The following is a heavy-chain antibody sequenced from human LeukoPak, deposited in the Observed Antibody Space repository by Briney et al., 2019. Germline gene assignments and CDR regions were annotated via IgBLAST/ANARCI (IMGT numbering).Heavy chain of an antibody. CDR3: ARGSGIVTIDS. D-gene: IGHD5-12*01. CDR2: ISSSGSPK. Sequence: GGSLRLSCVGTGFAFYSYSLNWIRQAPGKGLEWVPYISSSGSPKFYADSVKGRFTISRDNDKRSLSLQMTSLRAEDTAVYYCARGSGIVTIDSWGPGTVVTVSS. V-gene: IGHV3-48*01. J-gene: IGHJ4*02. CDR1: GFAFYSYS.